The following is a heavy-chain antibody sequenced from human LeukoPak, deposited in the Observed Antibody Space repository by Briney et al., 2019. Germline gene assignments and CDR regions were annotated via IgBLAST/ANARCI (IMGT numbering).Heavy chain of an antibody. Sequence: PGGSLRLSCAASGFTFSSYWMSWVRQAPGKGLEWVANIKQDGSEKYYVDSVKGRFTISRDNAKNSLYLQMNSLRAEDTAVYYCARPPSGPNDAFDIWGQGTMVTVSS. CDR1: GFTFSSYW. V-gene: IGHV3-7*01. CDR2: IKQDGSEK. D-gene: IGHD1-26*01. J-gene: IGHJ3*02. CDR3: ARPPSGPNDAFDI.